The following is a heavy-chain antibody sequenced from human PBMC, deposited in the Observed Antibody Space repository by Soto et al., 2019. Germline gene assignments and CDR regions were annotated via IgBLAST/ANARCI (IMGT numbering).Heavy chain of an antibody. Sequence: SETLSLTCTVSGGSISGSGYYWGWIRQPPGEGLEWIGSIYYSGSTYYNPSLKSRVTISVDTSKNHFSLKLSSVTAADTAVYYCATQEVGGSYVYTFDPWGQGTLVTSPQ. J-gene: IGHJ5*02. V-gene: IGHV4-39*02. CDR2: IYYSGST. CDR3: ATQEVGGSYVYTFDP. D-gene: IGHD1-26*01. CDR1: GGSISGSGYY.